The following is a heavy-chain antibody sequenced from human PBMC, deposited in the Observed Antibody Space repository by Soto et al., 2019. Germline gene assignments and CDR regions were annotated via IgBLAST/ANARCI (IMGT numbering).Heavy chain of an antibody. CDR1: GDSISSYY. J-gene: IGHJ4*02. CDR2: ISYSGGT. CDR3: SRVFGTYWYFDY. Sequence: SETLSLTCTVSGDSISSYYWSWVRQPPGKGLEWIGYISYSGGTNYNPSLKSRVTISLDTSENQFSLKLSSVTAADTAVYYCSRVFGTYWYFDYWGQGTLVTVSS. D-gene: IGHD2-8*02. V-gene: IGHV4-59*01.